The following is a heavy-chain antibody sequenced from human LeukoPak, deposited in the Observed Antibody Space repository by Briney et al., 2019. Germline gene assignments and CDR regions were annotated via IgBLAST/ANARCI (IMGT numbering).Heavy chain of an antibody. V-gene: IGHV1-46*01. CDR3: ARPTTVITDGLDY. Sequence: GASVKVSCKASGYTFTSYYMHWVRQAPGQGLEWMGIINPSGGSTSYAQKFQGRVTMTKDMSTSTVYMELSSLRSEDTAVYYCARPTTVITDGLDYWGQGTLVTVSS. D-gene: IGHD4-23*01. CDR1: GYTFTSYY. CDR2: INPSGGST. J-gene: IGHJ4*02.